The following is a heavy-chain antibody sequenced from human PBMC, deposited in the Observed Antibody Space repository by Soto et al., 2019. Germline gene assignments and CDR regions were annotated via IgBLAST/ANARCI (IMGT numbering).Heavy chain of an antibody. J-gene: IGHJ4*02. CDR1: GLTFSAAG. CDR3: VKDKGRTAIDY. CDR2: IANDGRSE. Sequence: QVQLVESGGGVVQPGRSLRLSCAASGLTFSAAGMHRVRQAPGKGLEWVAFIANDGRSESYADSVKGRFTISRDNSQNRLYLQMNGLRAEDTAVYYCVKDKGRTAIDYWGQGTLVSVSS. V-gene: IGHV3-30*18.